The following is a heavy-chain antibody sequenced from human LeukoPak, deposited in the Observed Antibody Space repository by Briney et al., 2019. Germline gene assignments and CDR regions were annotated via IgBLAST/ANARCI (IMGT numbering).Heavy chain of an antibody. V-gene: IGHV3-48*01. CDR2: ISSSSSTI. Sequence: GGSLRLSRAASGFTFSSYSMNWVRQAPGKGLEWVSYISSSSSTIYYADSVKGRFTISRDNAKNSLYLQMNSLRAEDTAVYYRARDKGHQLPDYGMDVWGQGTTVTVSS. J-gene: IGHJ6*02. CDR1: GFTFSSYS. D-gene: IGHD2-2*01. CDR3: ARDKGHQLPDYGMDV.